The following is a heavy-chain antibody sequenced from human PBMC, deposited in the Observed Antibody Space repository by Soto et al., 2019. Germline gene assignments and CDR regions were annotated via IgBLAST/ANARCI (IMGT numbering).Heavy chain of an antibody. Sequence: QVQLVQSGAEAKKPGASVKVSCKASGYTFTAYAIHWVRQAPGQRLDWMGWINAGNGDTKYSQKFQGRVTITTDTSAATAYMELSSLISEDTAVYYCTLIRFSSGWYFDYWGQGTLVTVSS. CDR1: GYTFTAYA. J-gene: IGHJ4*02. D-gene: IGHD6-19*01. V-gene: IGHV1-3*01. CDR3: TLIRFSSGWYFDY. CDR2: INAGNGDT.